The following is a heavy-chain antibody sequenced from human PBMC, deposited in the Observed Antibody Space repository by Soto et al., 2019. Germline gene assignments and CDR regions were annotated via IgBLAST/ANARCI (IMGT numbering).Heavy chain of an antibody. V-gene: IGHV4-30-4*01. J-gene: IGHJ6*02. CDR3: ARAGDYCSSTSCYSGGEKDYYYYGMDV. CDR2: IYYSGST. CDR1: GGSISSGDYY. D-gene: IGHD2-2*01. Sequence: SETLSLTCTVSGGSISSGDYYWSWIRQPPGKGLEWIGYIYYSGSTYYNPSLKSRVTISVVTSKNQFSLKLSSVTAADTAVYYCARAGDYCSSTSCYSGGEKDYYYYGMDVWGQGTTVTVSS.